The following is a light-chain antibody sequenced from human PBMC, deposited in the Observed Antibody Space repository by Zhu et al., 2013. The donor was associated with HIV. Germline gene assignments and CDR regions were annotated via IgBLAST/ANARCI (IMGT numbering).Light chain of an antibody. CDR2: GAS. CDR1: QGIGND. V-gene: IGKV1-6*01. J-gene: IGKJ2*02. CDR3: LQDYSYPRI. Sequence: AIQTTQSPSFLSVSVGDRVTITCRASQGIGNDLGWYQHKPGKAPKLLIYGASNLQSGVPSRFSGGGFGTDFTLTISSLQPEDSATYYCLQDYSYPRIFGQGTKLEIK.